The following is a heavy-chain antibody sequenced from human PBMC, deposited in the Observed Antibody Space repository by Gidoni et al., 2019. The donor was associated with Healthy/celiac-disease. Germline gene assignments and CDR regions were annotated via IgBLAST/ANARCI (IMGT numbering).Heavy chain of an antibody. J-gene: IGHJ4*02. CDR3: ARGSTFDY. D-gene: IGHD3-3*02. Sequence: QVQLQQWGAGLLKPSETLSLTCAVYGGSFRGYYWSWIRQPPGKGLEWIGEIKHSGSTNYNPSLKSRVTISVDTSKNQFSLKLSSVTAADTAVYYCARGSTFDYWGQGTLVTVSS. V-gene: IGHV4-34*01. CDR2: IKHSGST. CDR1: GGSFRGYY.